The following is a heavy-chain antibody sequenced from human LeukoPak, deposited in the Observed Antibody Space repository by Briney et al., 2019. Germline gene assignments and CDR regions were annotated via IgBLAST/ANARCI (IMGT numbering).Heavy chain of an antibody. CDR1: XXSIXSXXX. Sequence: SETLSLTCAVSXXSIXSXXXXGXXXXXPXXXXEXIGYIFXSGSTHQNPSLQNRLTMSVDTPKTQFSLKLNSVTAVDTAVYYCVRKESGYFAFNVWGQGTTVTVSS. CDR3: VRKESGYFAFNV. V-gene: IGHV4-28*01. CDR2: IFXSGST. D-gene: IGHD5-12*01. J-gene: IGHJ3*01.